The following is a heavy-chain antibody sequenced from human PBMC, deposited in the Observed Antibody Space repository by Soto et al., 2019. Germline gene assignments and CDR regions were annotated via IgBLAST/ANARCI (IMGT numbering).Heavy chain of an antibody. CDR3: ASSVSSWSNWFDP. V-gene: IGHV4-34*01. D-gene: IGHD6-13*01. Sequence: SETLSLTCAVYGGSFSGYYWSWIRQPPGKGLEWIGEINHSGSTNYNPSLKSRVTISVDTSKNQFSLKLSSVTAADTVVYYCASSVSSWSNWFDPWGQGTLVTVSS. CDR2: INHSGST. CDR1: GGSFSGYY. J-gene: IGHJ5*02.